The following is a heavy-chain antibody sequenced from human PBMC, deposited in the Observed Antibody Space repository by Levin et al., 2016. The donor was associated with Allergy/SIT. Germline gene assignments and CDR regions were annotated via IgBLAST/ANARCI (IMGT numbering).Heavy chain of an antibody. CDR3: ARLYSSSWPTFLDY. V-gene: IGHV3-7*03. D-gene: IGHD6-13*01. J-gene: IGHJ4*02. Sequence: VRQAPGKGLEWVANIKQDGSEKYYVDSVKGRFTISRDNAKNSLYLQMNSLRAEDTAVYYCARLYSSSWPTFLDYWGQGTLVTVSS. CDR2: IKQDGSEK.